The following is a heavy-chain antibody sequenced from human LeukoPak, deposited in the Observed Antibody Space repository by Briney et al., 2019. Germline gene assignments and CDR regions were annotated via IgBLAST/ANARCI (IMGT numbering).Heavy chain of an antibody. CDR3: TTASRGLLFYYYYGMDV. Sequence: PGGSLRLSCAASGFTFSNAWMSWVRQAPGKGLEWVGRIKSKTDGGATEYAAPVKGRLTISRDDSKNMLFLQMNSLKTEDTAVYYCTTASRGLLFYYYYGMDVWGQGTTVTVSS. V-gene: IGHV3-15*01. CDR1: GFTFSNAW. D-gene: IGHD3-10*01. J-gene: IGHJ6*02. CDR2: IKSKTDGGAT.